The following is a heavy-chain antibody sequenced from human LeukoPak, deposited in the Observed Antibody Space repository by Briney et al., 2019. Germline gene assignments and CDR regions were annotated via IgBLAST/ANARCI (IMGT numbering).Heavy chain of an antibody. CDR3: AREGCSSTSCSSYYYYGMDV. CDR2: MNPNRVNT. CDR1: GYTFTSYD. Sequence: ASVKVSCKASGYTFTSYDINWVRQATGQELEWMGWMNPNRVNTGYAQKFQGRVTMTRNTSISTAYMELSSLRSEDTAVYSCAREGCSSTSCSSYYYYGMDVWGQGTTVTVSS. D-gene: IGHD2-2*01. J-gene: IGHJ6*02. V-gene: IGHV1-8*01.